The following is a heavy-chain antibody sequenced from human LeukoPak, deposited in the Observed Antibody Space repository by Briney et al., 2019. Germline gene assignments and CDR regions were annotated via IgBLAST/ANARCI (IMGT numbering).Heavy chain of an antibody. D-gene: IGHD2-2*01. CDR3: ARAVPATLDAFDI. CDR1: GYTFTGYY. CDR2: INPNSGGT. V-gene: IGHV1-2*02. J-gene: IGHJ3*02. Sequence: GASVKVSCKASGYTFTGYYLHWVRQAPGQGLEWMGWINPNSGGTNYAQKFQGRVTMTRDTSISTAYMELSRLRSDDTAVYYCARAVPATLDAFDIWGQGTMVTVSS.